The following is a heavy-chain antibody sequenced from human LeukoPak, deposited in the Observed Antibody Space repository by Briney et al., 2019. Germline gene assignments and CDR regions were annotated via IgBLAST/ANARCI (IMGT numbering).Heavy chain of an antibody. CDR3: ARKLAGGYCSSTSCHGSGNWFDP. CDR2: INHSGST. D-gene: IGHD2-2*01. CDR1: GGSFSGYY. Sequence: PSETLSLTCAVYGGSFSGYYWSWIRQPPGKGLEWIGEINHSGSTNYNPSLKSRVTISVDTSKNQFSLKLSSVTAADTAVYYCARKLAGGYCSSTSCHGSGNWFDPWGQGTLVTVPS. V-gene: IGHV4-34*01. J-gene: IGHJ5*02.